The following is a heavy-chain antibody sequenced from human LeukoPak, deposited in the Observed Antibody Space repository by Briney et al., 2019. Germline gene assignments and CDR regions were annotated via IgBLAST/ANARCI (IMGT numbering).Heavy chain of an antibody. CDR2: INPNSGGT. CDR1: GYTFTGYY. Sequence: AASVKVSCKASGYTFTGYYMHWVRQAPGQGLEWMGWINPNSGGTNYAQKFQGRVTMTRDTSISTAYMELRSLRSDDTAVYYCARVTTGYSGSYYGAGETDYWGQGTLVTVSS. J-gene: IGHJ4*02. D-gene: IGHD1-26*01. V-gene: IGHV1-2*02. CDR3: ARVTTGYSGSYYGAGETDY.